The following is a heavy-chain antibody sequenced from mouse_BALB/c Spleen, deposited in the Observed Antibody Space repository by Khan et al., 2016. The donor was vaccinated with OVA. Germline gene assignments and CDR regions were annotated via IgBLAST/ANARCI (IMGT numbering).Heavy chain of an antibody. V-gene: IGHV1-5*01. CDR2: IYPGNSDT. CDR3: TRWGYSSFAH. CDR1: GYSFTSYL. D-gene: IGHD1-3*01. J-gene: IGHJ3*01. Sequence: EVQLQQSGTVLARPGASVKMSCKASGYSFTSYLIYWVKQRPGQGLEWIGGIYPGNSDTSYNQKFKDKATLTAGTSDSTAYMELSSLTTEDSAVYYCTRWGYSSFAHWGQGTLVTVSA.